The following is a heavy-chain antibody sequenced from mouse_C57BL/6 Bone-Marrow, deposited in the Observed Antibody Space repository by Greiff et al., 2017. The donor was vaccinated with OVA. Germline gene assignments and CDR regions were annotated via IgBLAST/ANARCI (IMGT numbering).Heavy chain of an antibody. D-gene: IGHD2-4*01. CDR1: GYTFTSYG. J-gene: IGHJ2*01. Sequence: SGAELARPGASVKLSCKASGYTFTSYGISWVKQRTGQGLEWIGEIYPRSGNTYYNEKFKGKATLTADKSSSTAYMELRSLTSEDSAVYFCARDYDYDALFDYWGQGTTLTVSS. CDR3: ARDYDYDALFDY. CDR2: IYPRSGNT. V-gene: IGHV1-81*01.